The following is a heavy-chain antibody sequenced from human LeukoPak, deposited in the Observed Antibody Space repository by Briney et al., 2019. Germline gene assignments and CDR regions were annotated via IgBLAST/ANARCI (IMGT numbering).Heavy chain of an antibody. V-gene: IGHV3-23*01. Sequence: GGSLRLSCAASGFTFSSYAMSWVRQAPGKGLEWVSAISGSGGSTYYADSVKGRFTISRDNSKNTLYLQMNSLGAEDTAVYYCAKGGYSSGWYRDYFDYWGQGTLVTVSS. CDR2: ISGSGGST. CDR3: AKGGYSSGWYRDYFDY. CDR1: GFTFSSYA. D-gene: IGHD6-19*01. J-gene: IGHJ4*02.